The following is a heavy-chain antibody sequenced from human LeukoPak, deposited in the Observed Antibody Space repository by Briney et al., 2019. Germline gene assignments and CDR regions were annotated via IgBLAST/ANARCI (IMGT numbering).Heavy chain of an antibody. J-gene: IGHJ6*03. D-gene: IGHD5-24*01. CDR1: GGSISSYY. CDR3: ARVRDGYNYYYYYYMDV. Sequence: SETLSLTCTVSGGSISSYYWSWIRQPPGKGLEWIGYIYYSGSTNYNPSLKSRVTISVDTSKNQFSLKLSSVTAADTAVYYCARVRDGYNYYYYYYMDVWGKGTTVTVS. CDR2: IYYSGST. V-gene: IGHV4-59*01.